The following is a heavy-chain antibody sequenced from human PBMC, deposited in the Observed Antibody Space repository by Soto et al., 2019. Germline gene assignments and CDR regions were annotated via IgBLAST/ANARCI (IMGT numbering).Heavy chain of an antibody. D-gene: IGHD7-27*01. CDR2: IYHSGST. Sequence: PLETLSLTCAVSGGSISSGGYSWSWIRQPPGKGLEWIGYIYHSGSTYYNPSLKSRVTISVDRSKNQFSLKLSSVTAADTAVYYCARVPGPWGEGTLVSGSS. CDR1: GGSISSGGYS. V-gene: IGHV4-30-2*01. CDR3: ARVPGP. J-gene: IGHJ5*02.